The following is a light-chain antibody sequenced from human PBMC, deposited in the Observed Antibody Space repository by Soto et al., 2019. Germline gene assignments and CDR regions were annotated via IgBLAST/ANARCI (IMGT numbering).Light chain of an antibody. CDR3: LQDYSPLLA. V-gene: IGKV1-39*01. CDR1: QSIASF. Sequence: DIQMTQFPSSLSASIGDTVTITCRASQSIASFLNWLQLKPGKAPKLLISDTSTLQSGVPSRFSGGGSGTEFTLTIRSLQPEDSALYFCLQDYSPLLAFGAGTRVEIK. J-gene: IGKJ4*01. CDR2: DTS.